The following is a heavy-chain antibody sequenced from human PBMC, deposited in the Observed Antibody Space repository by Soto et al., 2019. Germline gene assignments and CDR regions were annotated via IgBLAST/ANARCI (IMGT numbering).Heavy chain of an antibody. D-gene: IGHD3-3*01. CDR3: AKTITTFGGSSTGRGALLDY. CDR2: ISNDGNHK. Sequence: QVQLVESGGGVVQPGRSLRLSCAASGFTFSAFGMHWVRQAPGKGLEWVAVISNDGNHKHYADSVRGRFSISRDNSKNTFYLQMNSLSSEDTAVYFCAKTITTFGGSSTGRGALLDYWGQGILVTVSS. V-gene: IGHV3-30*18. CDR1: GFTFSAFG. J-gene: IGHJ4*02.